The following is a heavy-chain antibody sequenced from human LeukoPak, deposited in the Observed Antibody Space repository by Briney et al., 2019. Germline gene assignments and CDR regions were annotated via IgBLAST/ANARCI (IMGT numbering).Heavy chain of an antibody. D-gene: IGHD1-26*01. CDR3: ARDHSGSYQRAFDI. J-gene: IGHJ3*02. V-gene: IGHV3-66*02. Sequence: AGGSLRLSCAVSAFTVSSNYVSWVRQAPGKGLEWVSVIYGGGSTNYADSVKGRFTISRDNSKNTLHLQMNSLRAEDTAVYYCARDHSGSYQRAFDIWGQGTMVTVSS. CDR2: IYGGGST. CDR1: AFTVSSNY.